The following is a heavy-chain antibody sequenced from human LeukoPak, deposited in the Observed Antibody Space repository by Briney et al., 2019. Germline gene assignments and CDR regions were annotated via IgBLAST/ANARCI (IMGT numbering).Heavy chain of an antibody. CDR2: ISSNGGST. CDR3: ARLGTTYYYGMDV. CDR1: GFTFSSYA. Sequence: PGGSLRLSCAASGFTFSSYAMHWVRQAPGKGLEYVSAISSNGGSTYYANSVKGRFTISRDNPKNTLYLQMGSLRAEDMAVYYCARLGTTYYYGMDVWGQGTTVTVSS. J-gene: IGHJ6*02. D-gene: IGHD2/OR15-2a*01. V-gene: IGHV3-64*01.